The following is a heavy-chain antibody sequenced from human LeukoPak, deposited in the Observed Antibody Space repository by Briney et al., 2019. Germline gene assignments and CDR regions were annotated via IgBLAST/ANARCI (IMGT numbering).Heavy chain of an antibody. CDR2: ISDSGTT. J-gene: IGHJ4*02. CDR3: AKDQMSSGWYFDY. Sequence: PGGSLRLSCAASGFTFSTYAMSWVRQAPGKGLEGVSGISDSGTTYYADSVKGRFTISRDNSKNTMYLQMNSLRAEDTAVYYCAKDQMSSGWYFDYWGQGTLVTISS. V-gene: IGHV3-23*01. CDR1: GFTFSTYA. D-gene: IGHD6-19*01.